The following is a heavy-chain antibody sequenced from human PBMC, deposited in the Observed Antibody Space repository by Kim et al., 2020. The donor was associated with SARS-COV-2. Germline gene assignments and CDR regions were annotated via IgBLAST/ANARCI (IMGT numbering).Heavy chain of an antibody. J-gene: IGHJ4*02. Sequence: GGSLRLSCAASGFTFSSYGMHWVRQAPGKGLEWVAVIWYDGSNKYYADSVKGRFTISRDNSKNTLYLQMNSLRTEDTAVYYCARDSGSSGWWGFNFDYWGQGTLVTVSS. D-gene: IGHD6-19*01. CDR1: GFTFSSYG. CDR3: ARDSGSSGWWGFNFDY. V-gene: IGHV3-33*01. CDR2: IWYDGSNK.